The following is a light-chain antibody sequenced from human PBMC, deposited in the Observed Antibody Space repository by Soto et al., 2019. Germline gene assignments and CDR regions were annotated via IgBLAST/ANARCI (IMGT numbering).Light chain of an antibody. CDR2: EGN. CDR1: SSDVGSSNL. CDR3: CSYASGGTYV. J-gene: IGLJ1*01. V-gene: IGLV2-23*01. Sequence: ALTXPASVSGSPGQSVTVSCTGTSSDVGSSNLVSWYQQHPGKVPKLMIYEGNKRPSGVSNRFSGSKSGNTASLTISGLQAEDEADYYCCSYASGGTYVFGTGTKVAVL.